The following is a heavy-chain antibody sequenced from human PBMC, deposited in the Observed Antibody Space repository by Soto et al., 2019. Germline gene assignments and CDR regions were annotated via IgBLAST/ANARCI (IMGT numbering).Heavy chain of an antibody. CDR1: GFTFSSYA. Sequence: EVQLLESGGGLVQPGGSLRLSCAASGFTFSSYAMNWFRQAPGKGLEWVSIISGSGGPTYYADSVKGRFSISRDNCQDTLYRKVSSLRAEDTAVYYCVKGSDCSSFSCFARVDYWGQGTLVTVSS. D-gene: IGHD2-2*01. CDR3: VKGSDCSSFSCFARVDY. CDR2: ISGSGGPT. J-gene: IGHJ4*02. V-gene: IGHV3-23*01.